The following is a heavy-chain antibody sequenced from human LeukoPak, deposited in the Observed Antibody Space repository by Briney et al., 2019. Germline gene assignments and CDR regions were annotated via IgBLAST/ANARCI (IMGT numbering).Heavy chain of an antibody. CDR1: GGSITSGSYY. CDR2: IYTSGST. J-gene: IGHJ6*03. D-gene: IGHD2-8*01. V-gene: IGHV4-61*02. CDR3: ARDHLVLGGASYYYYLAV. Sequence: SETLSLTCTVSGGSITSGSYYWSWIRQPAGKGLEWIGRIYTSGSTNYNPSLNSRVTISVDTSKNQFSLKLSSVTATDTAVYYCARDHLVLGGASYYYYLAVWGKGTPVTVSS.